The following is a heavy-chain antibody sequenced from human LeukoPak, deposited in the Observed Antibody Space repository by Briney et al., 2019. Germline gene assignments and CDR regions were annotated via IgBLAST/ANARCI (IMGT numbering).Heavy chain of an antibody. J-gene: IGHJ5*02. V-gene: IGHV4-34*01. Sequence: PSETLSLTCTVYGGSISSYYWSWIRQPPGKGLEWIGEINHSGSTNYNPSLKSRVTISVDTSKNQFSLKLSSVSAADTAVYYCAGSIVVVTARSNWFDPWGQGTLVTVSS. D-gene: IGHD2-21*02. CDR1: GGSISSYY. CDR3: AGSIVVVTARSNWFDP. CDR2: INHSGST.